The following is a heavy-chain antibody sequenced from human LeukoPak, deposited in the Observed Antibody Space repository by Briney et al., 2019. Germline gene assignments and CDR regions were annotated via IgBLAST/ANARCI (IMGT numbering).Heavy chain of an antibody. D-gene: IGHD6-13*01. CDR3: AREQQPNWFDP. Sequence: ASVKVSCKASGYTSTSYYMHWVRQAPGQGLEWMGIINPSGGSTSYAQKFQGRVTMTRDTSTSTVYMELSSLRSEDTAVYYCAREQQPNWFDPWGQGTLVTVSS. J-gene: IGHJ5*02. V-gene: IGHV1-46*01. CDR2: INPSGGST. CDR1: GYTSTSYY.